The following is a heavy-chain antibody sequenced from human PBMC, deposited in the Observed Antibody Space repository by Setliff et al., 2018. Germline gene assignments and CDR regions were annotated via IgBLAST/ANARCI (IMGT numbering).Heavy chain of an antibody. D-gene: IGHD6-6*01. Sequence: GASVKVSCKASGYTFTGFYMHWVRQAPGQGLEWMGGIIPIFGTANYAQKFQGRVTITADESTSTAYMELSSLRSEDTAVYYCATLSSSSIDYWGQGTLVTVSS. CDR3: ATLSSSSIDY. J-gene: IGHJ4*02. CDR2: IIPIFGTA. V-gene: IGHV1-69*13. CDR1: GYTFTGFY.